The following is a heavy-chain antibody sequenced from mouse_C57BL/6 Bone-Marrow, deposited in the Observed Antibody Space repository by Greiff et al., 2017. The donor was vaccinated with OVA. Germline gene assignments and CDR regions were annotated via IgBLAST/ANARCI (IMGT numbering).Heavy chain of an antibody. V-gene: IGHV1-81*01. J-gene: IGHJ1*03. CDR3: ARQGWLLGYFDV. CDR2: IYPRSGNT. CDR1: GYTFTSYG. Sequence: LVESGAELARPGASVKLSCKASGYTFTSYGISWVKQRTGQGLEWIGEIYPRSGNTYYNEKFKGKATLTADKSSSTAYMELRSLTSEDSAVYFCARQGWLLGYFDVWGTGTTVTVSS. D-gene: IGHD2-3*01.